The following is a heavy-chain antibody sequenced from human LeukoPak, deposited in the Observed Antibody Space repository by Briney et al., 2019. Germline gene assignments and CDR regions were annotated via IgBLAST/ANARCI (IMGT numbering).Heavy chain of an antibody. CDR1: GGSISSYY. J-gene: IGHJ4*02. CDR2: IYYSGST. D-gene: IGHD6-19*01. V-gene: IGHV4-59*01. Sequence: SETLSLTCTVSGGSISSYYWSWIRQPPGKGLEWIGYIYYSGSTNYNPSLKSRVTISVDTSKNQFPLKLSSVTAADTAVYYCARGAAVAGILYFDYWGQGTLVTASS. CDR3: ARGAAVAGILYFDY.